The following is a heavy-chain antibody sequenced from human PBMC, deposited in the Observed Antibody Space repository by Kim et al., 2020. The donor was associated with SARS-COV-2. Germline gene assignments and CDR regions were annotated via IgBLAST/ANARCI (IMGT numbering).Heavy chain of an antibody. CDR3: ARVGGGSRPKGEFDY. J-gene: IGHJ4*02. CDR1: GGSFSGYY. D-gene: IGHD2-15*01. CDR2: INHSGST. V-gene: IGHV4-34*01. Sequence: SETLSLTCAVYGGSFSGYYWSWIRQPPGKGLEWIGEINHSGSTNYNPSLKSRVTISVDTSKNQFSLKLSSVTAADTAVYYCARVGGGSRPKGEFDYWGQGTLVTVSS.